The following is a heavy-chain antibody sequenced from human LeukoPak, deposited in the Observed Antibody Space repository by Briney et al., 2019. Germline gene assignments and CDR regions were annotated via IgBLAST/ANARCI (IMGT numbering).Heavy chain of an antibody. D-gene: IGHD3-22*01. CDR3: ARDGYYYDSSGYYEKMYYFDY. CDR2: IYYSGST. J-gene: IGHJ4*02. CDR1: GGSISSYY. Sequence: ASETLSLTCTVSGGSISSYYWSWIRQPPGKRLEWIGHIYYSGSTNYNPSLKSRVTISVDTSKNQFSLKLSSVTAADTAVYYCARDGYYYDSSGYYEKMYYFDYWGQGTLVTVSS. V-gene: IGHV4-59*12.